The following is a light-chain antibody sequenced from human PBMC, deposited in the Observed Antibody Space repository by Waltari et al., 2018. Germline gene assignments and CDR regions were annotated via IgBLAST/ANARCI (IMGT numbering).Light chain of an antibody. CDR2: RND. J-gene: IGLJ1*01. Sequence: QSVLTQPPSASGTPGQRVTISCSGSSSHIGSNHVYWYQQLPGMAPTLLLYRNDQRPAGFPDRFSGSKSGSSASLAISGLRSEDEADYYCGAWDDSLSGHYVFGTGTKVTVL. V-gene: IGLV1-47*01. CDR1: SSHIGSNH. CDR3: GAWDDSLSGHYV.